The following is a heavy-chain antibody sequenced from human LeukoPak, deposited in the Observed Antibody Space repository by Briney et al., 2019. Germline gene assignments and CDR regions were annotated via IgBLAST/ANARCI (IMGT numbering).Heavy chain of an antibody. CDR2: VSGSGGKT. Sequence: GGSLRLSCAASGFTFSNYAMSWVRQAPGKGLEWVSAVSGSGGKTSYVDSVKGRFTISRDNSKNTVHLQVESLRVEDTAVYYCAKGSRYNSGLLHYMDVWGKGTTVTVSS. V-gene: IGHV3-23*01. CDR1: GFTFSNYA. D-gene: IGHD6-19*01. J-gene: IGHJ6*03. CDR3: AKGSRYNSGLLHYMDV.